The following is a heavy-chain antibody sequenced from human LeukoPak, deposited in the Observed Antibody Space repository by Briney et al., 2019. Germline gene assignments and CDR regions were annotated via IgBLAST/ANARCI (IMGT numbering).Heavy chain of an antibody. Sequence: GGSLRLSCAASGFAFSSYAMSWVRQAPGKGLEWVSAISGSGGSTYYADSVKGRFTISRDNSKNTLYLQMNSLRAEDTAVYYCAKGSSSGWRLFDYWGQGTLVTVSS. J-gene: IGHJ4*02. V-gene: IGHV3-23*01. CDR2: ISGSGGST. D-gene: IGHD6-19*01. CDR3: AKGSSSGWRLFDY. CDR1: GFAFSSYA.